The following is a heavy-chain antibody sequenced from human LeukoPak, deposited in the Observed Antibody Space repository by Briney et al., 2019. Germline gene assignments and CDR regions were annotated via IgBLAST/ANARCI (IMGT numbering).Heavy chain of an antibody. D-gene: IGHD2-2*02. J-gene: IGHJ5*02. V-gene: IGHV1-69*04. CDR2: IIPILGIA. CDR1: GGTLSSYT. CDR3: ARDMVPAAIDVVRFDP. Sequence: SSVKVSCKASGGTLSSYTISWVRQAPGQGLEWMGWIIPILGIANYAQKFQGRVTITADKSTSTAYMELCSLRSEDTAVYYCARDMVPAAIDVVRFDPWGQGTLVTVSS.